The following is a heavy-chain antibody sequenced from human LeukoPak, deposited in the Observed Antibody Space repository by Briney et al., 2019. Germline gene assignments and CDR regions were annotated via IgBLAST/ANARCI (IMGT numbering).Heavy chain of an antibody. Sequence: PSETLSLTCTVSGGSISSSSYYWGWIRQPPGKGLEWIGSIYYSGSTYYNPSLKSRVTISVDTSKNQFSLKLSSVTAADTAVYYCARHVFDFHYYYYYMDVWGKGTTVTVSS. J-gene: IGHJ6*03. V-gene: IGHV4-39*01. D-gene: IGHD3-9*01. CDR3: ARHVFDFHYYYYYMDV. CDR2: IYYSGST. CDR1: GGSISSSSYY.